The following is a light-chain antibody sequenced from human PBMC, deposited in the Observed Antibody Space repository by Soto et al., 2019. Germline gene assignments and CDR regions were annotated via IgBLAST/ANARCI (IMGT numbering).Light chain of an antibody. CDR1: SSDVGRYNF. J-gene: IGLJ1*01. CDR2: EVN. CDR3: NPYISNNIPYV. Sequence: QSALTQPASVSGSPGQSITISCTGTSSDVGRYNFVSWYQQHPGKAPKLIIYEVNNRPSGVSNRFSGSKSANTASLPISGLQAEDEADYYCNPYISNNIPYVFGNGTKLTVL. V-gene: IGLV2-14*01.